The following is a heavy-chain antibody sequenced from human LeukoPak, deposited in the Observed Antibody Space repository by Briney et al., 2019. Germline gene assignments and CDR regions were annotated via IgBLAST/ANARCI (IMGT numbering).Heavy chain of an antibody. CDR3: VRLRRNSDRSGYYYDYDY. Sequence: GGSLTPSCAASGYTFSDFSVKWVRQAPGKGLEWGSSISVRSNYRYYDDSVRGRFTISRDDARDSLFLQMNSLRAEDTAVYFCVRLRRNSDRSGYYYDYDYWGQGTLVTVSS. CDR2: ISVRSNYR. V-gene: IGHV3-21*01. CDR1: GYTFSDFS. D-gene: IGHD3-22*01. J-gene: IGHJ4*02.